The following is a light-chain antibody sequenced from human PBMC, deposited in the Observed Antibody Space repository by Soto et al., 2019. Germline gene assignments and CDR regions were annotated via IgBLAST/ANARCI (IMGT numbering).Light chain of an antibody. CDR3: SSYAGSNNPL. V-gene: IGLV2-8*01. J-gene: IGLJ2*01. CDR1: SSDVSVYNF. CDR2: EVS. Sequence: QSALTQPPSASGSPGQSVTISCTGTSSDVSVYNFVSWYQQHPGKAPKLMIYEVSKRPSGVPDRFSGSKSGNTASLTVSGLQPGDEADYYCSSYAGSNNPLFGGGTKLTVL.